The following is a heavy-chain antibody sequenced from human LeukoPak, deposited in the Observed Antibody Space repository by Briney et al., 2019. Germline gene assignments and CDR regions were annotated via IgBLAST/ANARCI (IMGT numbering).Heavy chain of an antibody. CDR1: DDSISSYY. D-gene: IGHD3-22*01. J-gene: IGHJ3*02. Sequence: SETLSLTCTVSDDSISSYYWSWIRQPAGKGLEWIGRIYTSGSAYYNPSLKGRVTMSVDTSKNQFSLKLSSVTAADTAVYYCARDQGYYYDTSGYYDAFDIWGQGTMVTVSS. CDR2: IYTSGSA. CDR3: ARDQGYYYDTSGYYDAFDI. V-gene: IGHV4-4*07.